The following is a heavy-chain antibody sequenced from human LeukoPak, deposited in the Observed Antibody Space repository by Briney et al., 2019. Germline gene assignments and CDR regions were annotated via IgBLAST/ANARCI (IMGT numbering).Heavy chain of an antibody. Sequence: SETLSLTCTVSGVSVSSDGYYWSWIRQPPGKTLEWIGHFYYRGNTDYNPSLNSRVTISVDTSRNQFSLKLSSVTAADTAMYYCARKPNYYGQDVWGQGTTVTVSS. V-gene: IGHV4-61*08. CDR1: GVSVSSDGYY. CDR2: FYYRGNT. J-gene: IGHJ6*02. CDR3: ARKPNYYGQDV.